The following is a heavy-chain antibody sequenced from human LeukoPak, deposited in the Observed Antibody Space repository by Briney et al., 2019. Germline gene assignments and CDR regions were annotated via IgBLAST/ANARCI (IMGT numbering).Heavy chain of an antibody. CDR1: GYTFTGYY. D-gene: IGHD3-22*01. Sequence: ASVKVSCKASGYTFTGYYMHWVRQAPGQGLEWMGWINPNSGGTNYAQKFQGRVTMTRDTSISTAYMELSRLRSDDTAVYYCARGFTITMIPASNCDYWGQGTLVTVSS. J-gene: IGHJ4*02. CDR2: INPNSGGT. CDR3: ARGFTITMIPASNCDY. V-gene: IGHV1-2*02.